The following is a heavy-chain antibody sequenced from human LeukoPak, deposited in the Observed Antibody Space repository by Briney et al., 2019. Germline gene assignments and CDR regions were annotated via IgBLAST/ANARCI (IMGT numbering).Heavy chain of an antibody. D-gene: IGHD3-22*01. CDR1: GGSFSDYY. Sequence: PSETLSLTCAVYGGSFSDYYWSWIRQPPGKGPEWIGEINHSGSTNYNPSLKSRVTISVDTSKNQFSLKLSSVTAADTAVYYCAREARYYDSSGYNWYFDLWGRGTLVTVSS. J-gene: IGHJ2*01. V-gene: IGHV4-34*01. CDR3: AREARYYDSSGYNWYFDL. CDR2: INHSGST.